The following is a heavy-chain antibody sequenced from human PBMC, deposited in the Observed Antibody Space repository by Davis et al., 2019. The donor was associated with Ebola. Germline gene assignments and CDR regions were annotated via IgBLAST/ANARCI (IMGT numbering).Heavy chain of an antibody. CDR3: ASMVQGFYYYYGMDV. D-gene: IGHD3-10*01. CDR1: GGSISSYY. CDR2: INHSGST. Sequence: PSETLSLTCTVSGGSISSYYWSWIRQPPGKGLEWIGEINHSGSTNYNPSLKSRVTISVDTSKNQFSLKLSSVTAADTAVYYCASMVQGFYYYYGMDVWGQGTTVTVSS. J-gene: IGHJ6*02. V-gene: IGHV4-34*01.